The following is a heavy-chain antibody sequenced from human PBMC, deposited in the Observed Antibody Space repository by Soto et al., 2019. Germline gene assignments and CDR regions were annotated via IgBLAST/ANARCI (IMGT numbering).Heavy chain of an antibody. CDR1: GGTFSSYA. D-gene: IGHD6-13*01. Sequence: QVQLVQSGAEVKKPGSSVKVSCKASGGTFSSYAISWVRQAPGQGLERLGGIIPIFGTANYAQKFQGSVTITADKTTSTAYMELSSLRSEDTAVYYCARAMVAAACTFEAKYXMDVWGQGTTX. J-gene: IGHJ6*02. CDR3: ARAMVAAACTFEAKYXMDV. CDR2: IIPIFGTA. V-gene: IGHV1-69*06.